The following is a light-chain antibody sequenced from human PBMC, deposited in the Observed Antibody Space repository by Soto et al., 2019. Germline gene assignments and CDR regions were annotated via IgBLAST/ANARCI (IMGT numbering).Light chain of an antibody. CDR2: GAS. CDR3: QQYAEGTPIT. Sequence: EFLLTQSPGSLSVFPGERASLSCRASQNVNNRLAWYQQKAGQAPRLLISGASSRATGIPDRFSGSGSGTDFTLTIRRLESDDFALYYCQQYAEGTPITFGQGTRLEIK. CDR1: QNVNNR. V-gene: IGKV3-20*01. J-gene: IGKJ5*01.